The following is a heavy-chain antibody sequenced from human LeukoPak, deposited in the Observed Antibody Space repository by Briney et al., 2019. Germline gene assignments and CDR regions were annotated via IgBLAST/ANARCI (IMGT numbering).Heavy chain of an antibody. V-gene: IGHV3-21*01. Sequence: GGSLRLSCAASGFTFSSYTMNWVRRAPGKGLEWVSSISSSSSYIYYADSVKGRFTISRDNAKNSLYLQMNSLRAEDTAVYYCATYMKTGTLPTGLFDYWGQGTLVTVSS. CDR2: ISSSSSYI. CDR3: ATYMKTGTLPTGLFDY. CDR1: GFTFSSYT. J-gene: IGHJ4*02. D-gene: IGHD1-1*01.